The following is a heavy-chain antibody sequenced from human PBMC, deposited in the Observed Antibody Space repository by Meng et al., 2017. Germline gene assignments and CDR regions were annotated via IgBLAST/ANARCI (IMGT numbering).Heavy chain of an antibody. D-gene: IGHD3-3*01. J-gene: IGHJ4*02. CDR2: ISAYNGNT. Sequence: ASVKVSCKASGYTFTSYGISWVRQAPGQGLEWMGWISAYNGNTNYAQKLQGRFTITTDTSTSTAYMELRSLRTDDTAVYYCARALEWLVPNDYFDYWGQGTLVTVSS. CDR3: ARALEWLVPNDYFDY. CDR1: GYTFTSYG. V-gene: IGHV1-18*01.